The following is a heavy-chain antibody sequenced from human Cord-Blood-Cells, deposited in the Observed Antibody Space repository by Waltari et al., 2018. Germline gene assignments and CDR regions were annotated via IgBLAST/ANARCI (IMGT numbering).Heavy chain of an antibody. CDR1: GYSISSGYY. CDR3: ARDTGPNAFDI. J-gene: IGHJ3*02. Sequence: QVQLQESGPGLVKPSETLSLTCAVSGYSISSGYYWGWIRQPPGKGLEWIGSIYQSGSTCYNPALKGRVTIAVDTSKTQFSLKLSSVTAADTAVYYCARDTGPNAFDIWGQGTMVTVSS. V-gene: IGHV4-38-2*02. CDR2: IYQSGST.